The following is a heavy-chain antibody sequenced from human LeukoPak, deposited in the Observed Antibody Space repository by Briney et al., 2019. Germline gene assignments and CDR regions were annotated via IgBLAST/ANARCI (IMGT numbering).Heavy chain of an antibody. Sequence: GGSLRLSCAASGFTFSSYAMSWVRRAPGKGLEWVSAISGSGGSTFYADSVKGRFTISGDDSKNTLYLQMNSLRVEDTAVYYCAKGRGYSSDRFFDYWGQGALVTVSS. J-gene: IGHJ4*02. CDR3: AKGRGYSSDRFFDY. D-gene: IGHD6-19*01. CDR2: ISGSGGST. V-gene: IGHV3-23*01. CDR1: GFTFSSYA.